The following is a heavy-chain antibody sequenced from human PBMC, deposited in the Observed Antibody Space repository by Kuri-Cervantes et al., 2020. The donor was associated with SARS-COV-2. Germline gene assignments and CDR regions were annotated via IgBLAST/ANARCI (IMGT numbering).Heavy chain of an antibody. Sequence: SVKVSCKASGYTFTSYGISWVRQAPGQGLEWMGGIIPMFGTADYAQKFQGRVTITTDESTSTAYMELSSLRSEDTAVYYCARGELGAYYYYMDVWGKGRTVTVSS. J-gene: IGHJ6*03. CDR3: ARGELGAYYYYMDV. D-gene: IGHD3-16*01. CDR2: IIPMFGTA. CDR1: GYTFTSYG. V-gene: IGHV1-69*05.